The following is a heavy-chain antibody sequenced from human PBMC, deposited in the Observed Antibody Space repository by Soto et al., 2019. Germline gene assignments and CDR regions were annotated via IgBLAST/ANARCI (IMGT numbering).Heavy chain of an antibody. D-gene: IGHD2-15*01. Sequence: GGSLRLSCAASGFTFSNYWMTWVRQAPGKGLEWVANIKEDGSEKHYVDSVKGRFTISRDNAKNSLYLQMNSLRVEDTAVYFCSRDVVVGAKALNYWGQGALVTVPS. J-gene: IGHJ4*02. CDR1: GFTFSNYW. CDR3: SRDVVVGAKALNY. V-gene: IGHV3-7*01. CDR2: IKEDGSEK.